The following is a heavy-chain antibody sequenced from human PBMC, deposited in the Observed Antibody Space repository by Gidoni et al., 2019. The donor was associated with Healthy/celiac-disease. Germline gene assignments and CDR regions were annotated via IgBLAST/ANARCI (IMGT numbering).Heavy chain of an antibody. CDR2: IYSGGST. V-gene: IGHV3-53*02. Sequence: EVQLVETGGGLIQPGGSLRLSCAASGFTVSSNYMSWVRQAPGKGLEWVSVIYSGGSTYYADSVKGRFTISRDNSKNTLYLQMNSLRAEDTAVYYCARALWDPGDEGSFDYWGQGTLVTVSS. D-gene: IGHD7-27*01. CDR3: ARALWDPGDEGSFDY. J-gene: IGHJ4*02. CDR1: GFTVSSNY.